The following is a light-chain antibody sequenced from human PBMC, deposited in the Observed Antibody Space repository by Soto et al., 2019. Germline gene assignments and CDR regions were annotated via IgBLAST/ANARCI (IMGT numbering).Light chain of an antibody. CDR1: QSVSSY. V-gene: IGKV3-11*01. J-gene: IGKJ4*01. Sequence: EIVLTQSPATLSLSPGEGATLSCRASQSVSSYLAWYQQKPGQAPRLLIYDASNRATGLPARFSGSGSGTDFTLTICRLEPEDFAVYYCQQRSNWPPTFGGGTKVEIK. CDR2: DAS. CDR3: QQRSNWPPT.